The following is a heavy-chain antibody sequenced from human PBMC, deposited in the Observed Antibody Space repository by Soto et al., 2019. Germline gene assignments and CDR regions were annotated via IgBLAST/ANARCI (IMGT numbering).Heavy chain of an antibody. D-gene: IGHD5-18*01. CDR2: IYYSGST. Sequence: PSETLSLTCTVSGGSISSSSYYWGWIRQPPGKGLEWIGSIYYSGSTYYNPSLKSRVTISVDTSKNQFSLKLSSVTAADTAVYYCARLAMVKGMDVWGQGTTVTVSS. V-gene: IGHV4-39*01. J-gene: IGHJ6*02. CDR1: GGSISSSSYY. CDR3: ARLAMVKGMDV.